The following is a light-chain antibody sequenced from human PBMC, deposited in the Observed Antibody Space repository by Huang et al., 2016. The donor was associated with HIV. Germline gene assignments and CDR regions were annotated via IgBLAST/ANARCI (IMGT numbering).Light chain of an antibody. V-gene: IGKV4-1*01. J-gene: IGKJ3*01. CDR2: WAS. Sequence: DIVMTQSPDSLAVSLGERATINCKSSQSILYSSNNKNDLAWYQQKSRQPPKLLIYWASTRESGVPDRFSGSGSGTDFTLTINSLQAEDVAVYYCQQYYTSPFTFGPGTKVYIK. CDR1: QSILYSSNNKND. CDR3: QQYYTSPFT.